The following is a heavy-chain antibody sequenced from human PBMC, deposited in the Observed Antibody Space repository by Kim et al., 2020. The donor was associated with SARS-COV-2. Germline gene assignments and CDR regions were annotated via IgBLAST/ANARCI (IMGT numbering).Heavy chain of an antibody. CDR2: IYYSGST. Sequence: SETLSLTCTVSGGSISSSSYYWGWIRQPPGKGLEWIGSIYYSGSTYYNPSLKSRVTISVDTSKNQFSLKLSSVTAADTAVYYCARSTHWEAFDIWGQGTMVTVSS. CDR1: GGSISSSSYY. D-gene: IGHD1-26*01. CDR3: ARSTHWEAFDI. J-gene: IGHJ3*02. V-gene: IGHV4-39*07.